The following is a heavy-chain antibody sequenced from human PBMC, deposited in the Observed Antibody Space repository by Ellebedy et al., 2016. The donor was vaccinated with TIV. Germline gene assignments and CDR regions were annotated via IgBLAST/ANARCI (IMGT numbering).Heavy chain of an antibody. CDR1: GFTFSSYS. Sequence: GESLKISCAASGFTFSSYSMNWVRQAPGKGLEWVSVIYSGAGTYYADSVKGRFTISRDNSKNTLFLQLNSLRAEDTAVYYCARDKAYMHAFDIWGQGTMVSVSS. CDR3: ARDKAYMHAFDI. D-gene: IGHD4-11*01. J-gene: IGHJ3*02. CDR2: IYSGAGT. V-gene: IGHV3-53*01.